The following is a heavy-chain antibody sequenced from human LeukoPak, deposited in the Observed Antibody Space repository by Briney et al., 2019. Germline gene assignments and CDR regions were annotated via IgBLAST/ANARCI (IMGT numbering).Heavy chain of an antibody. Sequence: PSETLSLTCTVSGGSISSYYWSWVRQAPGKGLEWVSPISGSGSSTYYADSVKGRFTISRDNSKNTLYLQMNSLRAEDTAVYYCAKDLSYDILTGEDAFDIWGQGTMVTVSS. D-gene: IGHD3-9*01. CDR2: ISGSGSST. J-gene: IGHJ3*02. CDR1: GGSISSYY. V-gene: IGHV3-23*01. CDR3: AKDLSYDILTGEDAFDI.